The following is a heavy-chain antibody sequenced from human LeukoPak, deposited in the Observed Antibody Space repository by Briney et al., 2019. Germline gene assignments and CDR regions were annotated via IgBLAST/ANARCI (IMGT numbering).Heavy chain of an antibody. J-gene: IGHJ4*02. CDR1: GFTFSSFA. V-gene: IGHV3-23*01. D-gene: IGHD1-26*01. Sequence: PGGSLRLSCAASGFTFSSFAMTWVRQAPGKGLEWVSSIDPSGGDTYYAASVKGRFTISRDNSKNTLYLQMNSLRAEDTAVYYCAKYPDDPSGSYDYWGQGTLVTVSS. CDR2: IDPSGGDT. CDR3: AKYPDDPSGSYDY.